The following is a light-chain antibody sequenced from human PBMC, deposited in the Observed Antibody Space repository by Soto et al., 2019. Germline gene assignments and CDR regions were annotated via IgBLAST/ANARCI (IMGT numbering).Light chain of an antibody. Sequence: DIQLTQSPSFLSASVGDRVTITCRASHDISTFLAWYQQKPGKAPKLLIYEASTLQSGVPSRFSGSGSGTEFTLTISGLLPEDFAAYHCQQLYTLPFTFGQGTKVDI. V-gene: IGKV1-9*01. J-gene: IGKJ1*01. CDR1: HDISTF. CDR3: QQLYTLPFT. CDR2: EAS.